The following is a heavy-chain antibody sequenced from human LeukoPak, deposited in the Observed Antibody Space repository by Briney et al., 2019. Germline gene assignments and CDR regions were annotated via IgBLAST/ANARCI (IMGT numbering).Heavy chain of an antibody. J-gene: IGHJ6*02. CDR1: GFTFSSYE. Sequence: PGGSLRLSCAASGFTFSSYEMNWVRQAPGKGLEWVSYISSSGSTIYYADSVKGRFTISRDNAKNSLYLQMNSLRAEDTALYYCAKSAVSGDYPYYYYYGMDVWGQGTTVTVSS. CDR3: AKSAVSGDYPYYYYYGMDV. D-gene: IGHD4-17*01. CDR2: ISSSGSTI. V-gene: IGHV3-48*03.